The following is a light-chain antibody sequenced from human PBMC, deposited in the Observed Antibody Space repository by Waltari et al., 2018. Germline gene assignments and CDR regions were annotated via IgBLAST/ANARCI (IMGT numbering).Light chain of an antibody. CDR1: NSNTEISG. CDR2: SDN. J-gene: IGLJ3*02. V-gene: IGLV1-44*01. CDR3: AVWDDDLNAWV. Sequence: QSVLTQPPSASGTPGQRVTISCSGSNSNTEISGVNWYQHLPGTAPKLLIYSDNRKPSGVPDRFSGSKSGTSASLAIAGLQSEDEAEYYCAVWDDDLNAWVFGGGTRLTVL.